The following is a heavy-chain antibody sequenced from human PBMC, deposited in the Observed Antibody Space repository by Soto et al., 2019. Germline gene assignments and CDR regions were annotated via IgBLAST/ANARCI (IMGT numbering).Heavy chain of an antibody. CDR2: IRETGNT. CDR3: GKQQMGVIRALDY. J-gene: IGHJ4*02. V-gene: IGHV3-23*01. Sequence: EVQILQSGGGLEQPGGSLRLSCAASGFTFSNYAMSWIRQAPGKGLEWVSTIRETGNTYYADSVRGRFATSRDNSENTLYLQMSSLRAEDTVVYYCGKQQMGVIRALDYWGQGTLVTVSS. CDR1: GFTFSNYA. D-gene: IGHD1-26*01.